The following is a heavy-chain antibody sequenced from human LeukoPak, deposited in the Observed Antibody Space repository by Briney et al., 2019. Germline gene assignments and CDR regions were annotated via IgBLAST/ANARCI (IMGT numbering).Heavy chain of an antibody. CDR3: ARDGFRNDCTGDTCYLRGRATYYFDY. D-gene: IGHD2-15*01. J-gene: IGHJ4*02. Sequence: SETLSLTCSVYGGSFSGYSWNWIRLAPGKGLEWIGEINHSGSTNYSPSLKRRVTMAIDTSKKQFSLRLSSLTAADTAVYYCARDGFRNDCTGDTCYLRGRATYYFDYWGQGTQVTVSS. CDR2: INHSGST. V-gene: IGHV4-34*01. CDR1: GGSFSGYS.